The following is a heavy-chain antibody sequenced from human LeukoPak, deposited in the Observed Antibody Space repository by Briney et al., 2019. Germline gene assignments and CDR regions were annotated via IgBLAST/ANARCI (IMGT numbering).Heavy chain of an antibody. D-gene: IGHD3-3*01. V-gene: IGHV3-30*02. CDR2: TRIDESVK. Sequence: GGSLRLSCAASGFTFSGYGMHWVRQAPGKGLEWVAFTRIDESVKNYADSVKGRFTISRDNSKNTLYLQMNSLRAEGTAVYYCARDLLELWDDFPDYWGQGTLVTVSS. CDR3: ARDLLELWDDFPDY. CDR1: GFTFSGYG. J-gene: IGHJ4*02.